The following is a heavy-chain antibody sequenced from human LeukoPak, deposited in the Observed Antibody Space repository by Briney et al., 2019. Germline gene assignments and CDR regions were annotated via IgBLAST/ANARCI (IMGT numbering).Heavy chain of an antibody. Sequence: KTSQTLSLTCTVSGGSISSDNYFWNWVRRPAGKGLEWIGRVYTIGTTSYNPSLKSRVTISADTSKNEFSLRLTSVTAADTAVYYCARGVATITLLNLDYFNYWGQRTLVTVSS. CDR2: VYTIGTT. J-gene: IGHJ4*02. CDR1: GGSISSDNYF. V-gene: IGHV4-61*02. D-gene: IGHD5-12*01. CDR3: ARGVATITLLNLDYFNY.